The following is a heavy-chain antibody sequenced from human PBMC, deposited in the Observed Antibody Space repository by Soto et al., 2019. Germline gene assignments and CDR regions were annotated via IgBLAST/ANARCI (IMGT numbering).Heavy chain of an antibody. Sequence: PSETLSLTCTVSGGSISSGDYYWSWIRQPPGKGLEWIGYIYYSGSTYFNPSLKSRVTISVYTSKNQFSLKLSSVTAADMAVYFCALAKDYYDSSGFSPYFDYWGQGTLVTVSS. CDR3: ALAKDYYDSSGFSPYFDY. D-gene: IGHD3-22*01. V-gene: IGHV4-30-4*01. CDR1: GGSISSGDYY. CDR2: IYYSGST. J-gene: IGHJ4*02.